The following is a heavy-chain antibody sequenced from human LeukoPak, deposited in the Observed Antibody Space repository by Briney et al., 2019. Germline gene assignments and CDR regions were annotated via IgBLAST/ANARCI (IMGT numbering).Heavy chain of an antibody. CDR2: IIPILGIA. Sequence: GASVKVSCKASGGTFSSYTISWLRQAPGQGLEWMGRIIPILGIANYAQKFQGRVTITADKSTSTAYMELSSLRSEDTAVYYRARHGGGSYYAFDICGQGTMVTVSS. D-gene: IGHD1-26*01. CDR3: ARHGGGSYYAFDI. V-gene: IGHV1-69*02. J-gene: IGHJ3*02. CDR1: GGTFSSYT.